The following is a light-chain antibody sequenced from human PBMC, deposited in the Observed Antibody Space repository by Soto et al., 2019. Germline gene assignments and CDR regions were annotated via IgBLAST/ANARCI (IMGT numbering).Light chain of an antibody. J-gene: IGKJ1*01. CDR2: KAS. Sequence: DIQMTQSPSTLSGSVGDRVTITCLASQTISSWLSWYPQNPGKAPKLLIYKASTLKSWVPSRFSGSGSGTEFTLTISSLQPDDFATDYCQHYNSYSEACGQGTKV. CDR3: QHYNSYSEA. CDR1: QTISSW. V-gene: IGKV1-5*03.